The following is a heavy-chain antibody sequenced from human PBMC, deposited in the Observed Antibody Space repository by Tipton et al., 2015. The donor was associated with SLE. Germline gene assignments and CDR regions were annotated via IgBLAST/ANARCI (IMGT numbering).Heavy chain of an antibody. Sequence: QLVQSGAEVKKPGASVKVSCKASGHTFPSYDIKWVRQAPGQGLEWMGWINPYNGDTNYAQRLQGRLTMTTDTSTSTAYIELRSLRSDDTAVYYCARGNRLTGYYDYYMDVWGKGTTVTVSS. D-gene: IGHD1-14*01. V-gene: IGHV1-18*01. CDR3: ARGNRLTGYYDYYMDV. CDR2: INPYNGDT. J-gene: IGHJ6*03. CDR1: GHTFPSYD.